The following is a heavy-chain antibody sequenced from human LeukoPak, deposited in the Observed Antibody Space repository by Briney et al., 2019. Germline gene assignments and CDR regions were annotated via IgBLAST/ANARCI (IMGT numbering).Heavy chain of an antibody. J-gene: IGHJ4*02. V-gene: IGHV4-59*01. D-gene: IGHD6-25*01. Sequence: SETLSLTCTVSGGSISSYYWTWIRQPPGKGLEWIGFIYDSGSTYCNPSLKSRVTISLATSKNQFSLKMSSVTAADTAVYYCARKPSGSSRYDYWGQGTLVTVSS. CDR1: GGSISSYY. CDR3: ARKPSGSSRYDY. CDR2: IYDSGST.